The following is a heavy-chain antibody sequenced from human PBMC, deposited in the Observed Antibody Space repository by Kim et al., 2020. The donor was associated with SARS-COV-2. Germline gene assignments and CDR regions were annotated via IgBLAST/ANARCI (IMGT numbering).Heavy chain of an antibody. V-gene: IGHV4-39*01. CDR1: GGSISSSSYY. J-gene: IGHJ4*02. CDR3: ARQRLNSGDALYYFDY. CDR2: IYYSGST. D-gene: IGHD6-19*01. Sequence: SETLSLTCTVSGGSISSSSYYWGWIRQPPGKGLEWIGSIYYSGSTYYNPSLKSRVTISVDTSKNQFSLKLSSVTAADTAVYYCARQRLNSGDALYYFDYWGQGTLVTVSS.